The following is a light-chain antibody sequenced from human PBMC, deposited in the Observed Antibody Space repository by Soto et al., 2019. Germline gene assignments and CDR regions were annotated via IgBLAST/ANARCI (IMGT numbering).Light chain of an antibody. CDR1: QSVSSY. CDR3: QQRSNWPPLFT. CDR2: DAS. V-gene: IGKV3-11*01. J-gene: IGKJ3*01. Sequence: EIVLTQSPATLSLSPGERATLSCRASQSVSSYLAWYQQKPGQAPRLLIYDASNRATGIPARFSGSGSETDFPLTIRSLEPEDFAVYYCQQRSNWPPLFTFGPGTKVDIK.